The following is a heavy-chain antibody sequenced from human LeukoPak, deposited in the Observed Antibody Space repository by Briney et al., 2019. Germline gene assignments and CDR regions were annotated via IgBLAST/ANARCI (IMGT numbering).Heavy chain of an antibody. CDR3: ARFEQLRAVDY. CDR1: GSIFTSYW. Sequence: GESLKISCKGSGSIFTSYWIGWVRPLPGKGLEWMGIIYPGDSDTRYSPSFQGQVTISADKSISTAYLQWSSLKASDTAMYYCARFEQLRAVDYWGQGTLVTVSS. V-gene: IGHV5-51*01. D-gene: IGHD2-2*01. J-gene: IGHJ4*02. CDR2: IYPGDSDT.